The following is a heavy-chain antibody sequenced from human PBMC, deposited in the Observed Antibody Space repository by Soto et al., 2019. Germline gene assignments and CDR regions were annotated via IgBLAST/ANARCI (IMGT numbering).Heavy chain of an antibody. Sequence: ASVKVSCKASGYTFTSYAMHWVRQAPGQRLEWMGWINAGNGNTKYSQKFQGRVTITRDTSASTAYMELSSLRSEATAVYYCASQGYCSGGSCYNYYYYGMDVWGQGTTVTVSS. CDR1: GYTFTSYA. CDR2: INAGNGNT. V-gene: IGHV1-3*01. J-gene: IGHJ6*02. CDR3: ASQGYCSGGSCYNYYYYGMDV. D-gene: IGHD2-15*01.